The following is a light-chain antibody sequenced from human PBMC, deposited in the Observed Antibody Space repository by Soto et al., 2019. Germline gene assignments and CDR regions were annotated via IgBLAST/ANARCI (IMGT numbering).Light chain of an antibody. CDR3: SSYTTSSTRV. CDR1: SSDVGSYNY. Sequence: QSALTQPASVSGSPGQSITISFTGTSSDVGSYNYVSWYQQHPAKAPKLMIYDVSNRPSGVSNRFSGSKSGNTASLTISGLQSEDDADYYCSSYTTSSTRVFGGGTQLTVL. J-gene: IGLJ3*02. CDR2: DVS. V-gene: IGLV2-14*01.